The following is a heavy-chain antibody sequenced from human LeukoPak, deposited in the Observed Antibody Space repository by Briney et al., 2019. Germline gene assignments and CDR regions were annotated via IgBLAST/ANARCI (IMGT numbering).Heavy chain of an antibody. CDR1: GFTFDDYG. Sequence: GGSLRLSCAASGFTFDDYGMSWVRQAPGKGLEWVSYISSLSGTIYYADSVKGRFTISRDNAKNSLYLQMNSLRAEDTAVYYCASSLAWEWLSHRGSYYFDYWGQGTLVTVSS. D-gene: IGHD3-3*01. V-gene: IGHV3-48*01. CDR3: ASSLAWEWLSHRGSYYFDY. J-gene: IGHJ4*02. CDR2: ISSLSGTI.